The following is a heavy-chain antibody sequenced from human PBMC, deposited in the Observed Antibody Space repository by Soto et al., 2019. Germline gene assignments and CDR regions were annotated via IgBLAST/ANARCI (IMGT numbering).Heavy chain of an antibody. D-gene: IGHD3-9*01. J-gene: IGHJ4*02. CDR2: INNGGGT. CDR3: ATRSDWSPLLDY. Sequence: ASVKVSCKASRSTFTNFYLHWVRQAPGQRPEWMGWINNGGGTIYAQKFQGRLTMTRDTSITTAYMELSRLSSEDTAFYYCATRSDWSPLLDYWGQGTLVTVSS. V-gene: IGHV1-2*02. CDR1: RSTFTNFY.